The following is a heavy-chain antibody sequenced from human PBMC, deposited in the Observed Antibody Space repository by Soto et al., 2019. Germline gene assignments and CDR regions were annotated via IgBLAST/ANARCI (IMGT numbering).Heavy chain of an antibody. D-gene: IGHD2-21*02. CDR3: GADRTYCGGDCYVD. Sequence: QMQLVQSGPEVKKPGTSVKVSCKAPGFTSTSSAVQWVRQARGQRLEWIGWFVVGSGNTNYAQKFQERVTITRDMSTSTAYMGLSSLRSEDTAVYYCGADRTYCGGDCYVDWGQGTLVTVSS. CDR2: FVVGSGNT. CDR1: GFTSTSSA. V-gene: IGHV1-58*01. J-gene: IGHJ4*02.